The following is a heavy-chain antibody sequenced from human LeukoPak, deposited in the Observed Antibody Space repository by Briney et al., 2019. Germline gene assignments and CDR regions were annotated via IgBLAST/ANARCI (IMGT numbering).Heavy chain of an antibody. CDR3: ARGPYDYGDYVSDY. Sequence: GGSLRLSCAASGFTFSSYWMHWVRQAPGKGLVRVSRINSDGSSTSYADSVKGRFTISRDNAKNTLYLQMNSLRAEDTAVYYCARGPYDYGDYVSDYWGQGTLVTVSS. CDR2: INSDGSST. V-gene: IGHV3-74*01. J-gene: IGHJ4*02. D-gene: IGHD4-17*01. CDR1: GFTFSSYW.